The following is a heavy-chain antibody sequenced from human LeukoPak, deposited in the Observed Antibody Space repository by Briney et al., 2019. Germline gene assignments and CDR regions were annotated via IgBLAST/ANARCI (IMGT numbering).Heavy chain of an antibody. J-gene: IGHJ5*02. CDR3: AKSQWELRWYWFDP. CDR1: GLTFSSYG. D-gene: IGHD1-26*01. CDR2: IRYDGSNK. V-gene: IGHV3-30*02. Sequence: GGSLRLSCAASGLTFSSYGMHWVRQAPGKGLEWVAFIRYDGSNKYYADSVKGRFTISRDNSKNTLYLQMNSLRAEDTAVYYCAKSQWELRWYWFDPWGQGTLVTVSS.